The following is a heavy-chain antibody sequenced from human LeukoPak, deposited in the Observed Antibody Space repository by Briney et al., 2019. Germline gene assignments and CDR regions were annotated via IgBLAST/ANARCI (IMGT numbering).Heavy chain of an antibody. V-gene: IGHV3-30-3*01. Sequence: GGSLRLSCGVSGIIFSSSTIHWVRQAPGKGLEWVAVISYDGSNKYYADSVKGRFTISRDNSKNTLYLQMNSLRTEDTAVYYCARGPTYYDILTGYTIWGQGTLVTVSS. D-gene: IGHD3-9*01. CDR3: ARGPTYYDILTGYTI. J-gene: IGHJ4*02. CDR2: ISYDGSNK. CDR1: GIIFSSST.